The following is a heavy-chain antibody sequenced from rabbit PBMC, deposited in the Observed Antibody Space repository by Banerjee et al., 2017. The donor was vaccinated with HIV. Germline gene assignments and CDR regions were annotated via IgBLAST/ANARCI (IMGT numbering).Heavy chain of an antibody. CDR1: GFTLSNYW. CDR3: ARDLDGVIGWNFGW. CDR2: MHTSSCNT. J-gene: IGHJ4*01. V-gene: IGHV1S40*01. D-gene: IGHD1-1*01. Sequence: QSLEESGGDLVKPGASLTLTCKASGFTLSNYWICWVRQAPGKGLEWIGCMHTSSCNTYYASWAKGRFTISKTSSTTVTLQMTSLTAADTATYFCARDLDGVIGWNFGWWGPGTLVT.